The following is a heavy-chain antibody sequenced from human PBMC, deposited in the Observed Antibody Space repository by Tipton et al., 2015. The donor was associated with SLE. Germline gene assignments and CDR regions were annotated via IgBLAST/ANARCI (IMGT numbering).Heavy chain of an antibody. CDR1: GGSISSDGYY. Sequence: TLSLTCTVSGGSISSDGYYWSWIRQPAGKGLEWVGHIYSSGSIEYNPSLKSRVSISGDTSRNQLSLRLSSVTAADTAVYYCARSSWFRGTYYYYMDVWGTGATVTVSS. V-gene: IGHV4-61*09. CDR2: IYSSGSI. CDR3: ARSSWFRGTYYYYMDV. D-gene: IGHD3-10*01. J-gene: IGHJ6*03.